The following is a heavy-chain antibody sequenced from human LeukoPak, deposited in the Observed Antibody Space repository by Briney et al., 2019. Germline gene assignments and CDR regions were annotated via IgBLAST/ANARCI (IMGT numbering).Heavy chain of an antibody. Sequence: SETLSLTCAVSGGSFSGYYWTWIRQPPGKGLEWIGEINHSGNANYNPSLKSRVTISLDMSENHFSLKLTSVTAADTAVYYCARAFHSSGWSFHPPAGDFDYWGQGTLVTVSS. D-gene: IGHD6-19*01. CDR2: INHSGNA. CDR3: ARAFHSSGWSFHPPAGDFDY. CDR1: GGSFSGYY. J-gene: IGHJ4*02. V-gene: IGHV4-34*01.